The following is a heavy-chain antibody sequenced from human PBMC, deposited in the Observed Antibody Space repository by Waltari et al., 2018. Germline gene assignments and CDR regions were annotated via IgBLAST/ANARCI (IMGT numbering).Heavy chain of an antibody. V-gene: IGHV4-34*01. CDR3: ARVRYYDSSGYHKGDFDY. CDR2: INHSGST. Sequence: QVQLQQWGAGLLTPSATLSLTCSVDGGSFSGYYWSWIRQPPGTGLEWIGEINHSGSTNYNPSLKSRVTISVDTSKNQFSLKLSSVTAADTAVYYCARVRYYDSSGYHKGDFDYWGQGTLVTVSS. J-gene: IGHJ4*02. D-gene: IGHD3-22*01. CDR1: GGSFSGYY.